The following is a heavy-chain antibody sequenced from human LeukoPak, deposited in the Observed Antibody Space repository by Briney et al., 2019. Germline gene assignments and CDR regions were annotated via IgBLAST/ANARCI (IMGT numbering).Heavy chain of an antibody. CDR2: INTDGSST. V-gene: IGHV3-74*01. Sequence: GSLRLSCAASGFTFSSYWMHWVRQAPGKGLVWVSRINTDGSSTTYADSVKGRFTISRDNDKNTLYLQMNSLRAEDTAVYYCARATMGRGATYDYWGQGTLVTVSS. CDR3: ARATMGRGATYDY. J-gene: IGHJ4*02. CDR1: GFTFSSYW. D-gene: IGHD3-10*01.